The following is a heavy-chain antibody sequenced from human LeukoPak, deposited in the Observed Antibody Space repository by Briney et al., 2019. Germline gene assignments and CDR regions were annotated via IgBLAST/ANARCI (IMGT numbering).Heavy chain of an antibody. Sequence: SETLSLTRTVSGGSISSYYWSWIRQPPGKGLEWIGYIYTSGSTNYNPSLKSRVTISVDTSKNQFSLKLSSVTAADTAVYCCARYSSSSLYYYYYYMDVWGKGTTVTVSS. CDR2: IYTSGST. V-gene: IGHV4-4*09. J-gene: IGHJ6*03. CDR3: ARYSSSSLYYYYYYMDV. D-gene: IGHD6-6*01. CDR1: GGSISSYY.